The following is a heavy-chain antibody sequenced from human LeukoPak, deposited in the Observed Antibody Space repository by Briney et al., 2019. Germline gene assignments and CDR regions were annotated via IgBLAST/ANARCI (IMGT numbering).Heavy chain of an antibody. D-gene: IGHD5-18*01. CDR2: IYYSGST. V-gene: IGHV4-59*01. J-gene: IGHJ3*02. CDR1: GGSISSYY. Sequence: SETLSLTCTVSGGSISSYYWSWIRQPPGKGLEWIGYIYYSGSTNYNPSLKSRVTISVDTSKNQFSLKLSSVTAADTAVYYCARGGGYSYGFHDAFDIWGQGTMVTVSS. CDR3: ARGGGYSYGFHDAFDI.